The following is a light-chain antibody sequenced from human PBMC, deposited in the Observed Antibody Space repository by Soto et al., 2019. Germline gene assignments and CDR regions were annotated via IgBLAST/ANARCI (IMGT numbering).Light chain of an antibody. J-gene: IGLJ1*01. CDR3: CSDTSRSTLYV. CDR2: EVT. V-gene: IGLV2-14*01. Sequence: QSALTQPASVSGSPGQSITVSCTGTSSDIGGYNYVSWYQQHPGKAPKLMVYEVTNRPSGVSDRFSGSKSGNTASLTISGLQADDEGYYYCCSDTSRSTLYVFGTGTKLTVL. CDR1: SSDIGGYNY.